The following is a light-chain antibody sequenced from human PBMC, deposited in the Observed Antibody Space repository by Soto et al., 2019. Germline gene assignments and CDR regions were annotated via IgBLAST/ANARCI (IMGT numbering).Light chain of an antibody. CDR2: DVS. J-gene: IGLJ2*01. V-gene: IGLV2-14*03. CDR3: SSYSTNSPVL. CDR1: SSDVGGYNY. Sequence: QSALTQPASVSGSPGQSITISCTGTSSDVGGYNYVSWYQHHPGKAPKLIIYDVSNQPSGVSNRFSASKSDNTASLTISGLQAEDEADYYCSSYSTNSPVLLGGGTKVTVL.